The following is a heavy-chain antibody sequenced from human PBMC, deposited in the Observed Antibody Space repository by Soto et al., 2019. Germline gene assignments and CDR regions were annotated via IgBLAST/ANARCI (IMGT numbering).Heavy chain of an antibody. J-gene: IGHJ3*02. Sequence: EVQLVESGGGLVQPGESLRLSCMASGFTFSGFWMAWVRQVPGKGLEWVANLKGDGSKENYVDSVKGRFTISRDNAKNSLALQMNSLRAEDTALYYGARDLNYGLSTVYYDVFDTWGQGTMVTVSS. V-gene: IGHV3-7*01. CDR1: GFTFSGFW. CDR2: LKGDGSKE. D-gene: IGHD3-9*01. CDR3: ARDLNYGLSTVYYDVFDT.